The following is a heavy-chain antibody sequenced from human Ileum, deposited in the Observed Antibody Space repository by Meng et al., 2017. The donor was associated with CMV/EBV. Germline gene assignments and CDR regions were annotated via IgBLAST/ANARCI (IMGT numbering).Heavy chain of an antibody. CDR1: GDIFNTYT. V-gene: IGHV1-69*02. CDR3: ATSTATTSNWRRVWNL. D-gene: IGHD1-1*01. Sequence: SVKVSCKALGDIFNTYTFNWVRQAPGQGLEWMGRVIPVLNMADSAQNFQGRVTIIADRSTSTVYLELTSLRSDDTAVYYCATSTATTSNWRRVWNLWGQGTEVTVSS. CDR2: VIPVLNMA. J-gene: IGHJ4*02.